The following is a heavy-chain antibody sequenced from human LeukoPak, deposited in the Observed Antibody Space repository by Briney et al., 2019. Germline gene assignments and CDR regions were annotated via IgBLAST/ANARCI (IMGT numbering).Heavy chain of an antibody. Sequence: ESGPTLVNPTQTLTLTCTFSGFSLNTRGVGVGWIRQPPGEALECLAVIYWDDNKRYSPSLKSRLTITKDTSKNQVVLTMTNVDPVDTATYYCVHRRYGEWIGYWGQGTLVTVSS. V-gene: IGHV2-5*02. CDR2: IYWDDNK. CDR3: VHRRYGEWIGY. D-gene: IGHD4-17*01. CDR1: GFSLNTRGVG. J-gene: IGHJ4*02.